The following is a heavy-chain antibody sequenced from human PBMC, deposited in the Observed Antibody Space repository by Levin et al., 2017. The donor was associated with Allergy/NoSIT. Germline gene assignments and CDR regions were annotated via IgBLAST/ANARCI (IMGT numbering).Heavy chain of an antibody. D-gene: IGHD3-22*01. CDR1: GGSISSGGYY. CDR2: IYYSGST. V-gene: IGHV4-31*03. J-gene: IGHJ4*02. Sequence: SETLSLTCTVSGGSISSGGYYWSWIRQHPGKGLEWIGYIYYSGSTYYNPSLKSRVTISVDTSKNQFSLKLSSVTAADTAVYYCARGVIPRYYYDSSGYPDYWGQGTLVTVSS. CDR3: ARGVIPRYYYDSSGYPDY.